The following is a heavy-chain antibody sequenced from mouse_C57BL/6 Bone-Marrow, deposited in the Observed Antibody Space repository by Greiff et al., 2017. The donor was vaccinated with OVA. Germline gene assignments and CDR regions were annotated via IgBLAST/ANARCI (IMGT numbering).Heavy chain of an antibody. CDR3: ASFDYGYALDY. CDR1: GYSFTGYY. CDR2: INPSTGGT. D-gene: IGHD2-2*01. V-gene: IGHV1-42*01. Sequence: VQLQQSGPELVKPGASVKISCKASGYSFTGYYMNWVKQSPEKSLEWIGEINPSTGGTTYNQKFKAKATLTVDKSSSTAYMQLKSLTSEDSAVYYCASFDYGYALDYWGQGTTLTVSS. J-gene: IGHJ2*01.